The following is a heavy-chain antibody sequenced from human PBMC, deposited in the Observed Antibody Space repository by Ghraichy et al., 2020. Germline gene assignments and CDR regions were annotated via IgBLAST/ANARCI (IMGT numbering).Heavy chain of an antibody. CDR2: ISGSGGST. CDR1: GFTFSSYA. CDR3: ANMRWLQQIDY. V-gene: IGHV3-23*01. Sequence: GESLNISCAASGFTFSSYAMSWVRQAPGKGLEWVSAISGSGGSTYYADSVKGRFTISRDNSKNTLYLQMNSLRAEDTAVYYCANMRWLQQIDYWGQGTLVTVSS. D-gene: IGHD5-24*01. J-gene: IGHJ4*02.